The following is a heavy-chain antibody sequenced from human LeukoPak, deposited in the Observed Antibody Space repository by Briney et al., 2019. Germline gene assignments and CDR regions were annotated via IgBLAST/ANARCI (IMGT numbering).Heavy chain of an antibody. V-gene: IGHV4-59*01. D-gene: IGHD3-10*01. CDR3: ARGGYYGSGNDFRFDP. CDR2: IYYSGYT. J-gene: IGHJ5*02. CDR1: GGSISSYY. Sequence: ASETLSLTCSVSGGSISSYYWSWIRQPPGKGLEWIGYIYYSGYTNYNPSLKSRVTISVDTSKNQFSLKLTSVTAADTAVYFCARGGYYGSGNDFRFDPWGQGTLVTVSS.